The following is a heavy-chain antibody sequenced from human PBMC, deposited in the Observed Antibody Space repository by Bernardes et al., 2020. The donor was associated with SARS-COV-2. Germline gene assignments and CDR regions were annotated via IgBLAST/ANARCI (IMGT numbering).Heavy chain of an antibody. D-gene: IGHD3-9*01. J-gene: IGHJ3*02. V-gene: IGHV3-30*18. CDR2: ISHDGSDK. CDR1: GFTFRSYD. Sequence: GGSLRLSCAASGFTFRSYDMHWVRQAPGKGLEWVAVISHDGSDKDYADSVKGRFTMSRDNSKNTLYLQMNSLRTEDTAVYYCAKTYDILLDSDAFDIWGQGTMVTVSS. CDR3: AKTYDILLDSDAFDI.